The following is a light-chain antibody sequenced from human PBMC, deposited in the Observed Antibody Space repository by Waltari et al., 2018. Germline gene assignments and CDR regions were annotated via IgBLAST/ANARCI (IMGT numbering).Light chain of an antibody. CDR3: SSYRGSKTLLYV. V-gene: IGLV2-14*01. J-gene: IGLJ1*01. CDR1: SSDVGGYNY. CDR2: EVT. Sequence: QSALTRPASVSGSPGPSITISSTGTSSDVGGYNYFSCYQQYPGKAPKLIIYEVTNRPSGVSNRFSGSKSGNTASLTISGLQSEDEADYFCSSYRGSKTLLYVFGTGTTVTVL.